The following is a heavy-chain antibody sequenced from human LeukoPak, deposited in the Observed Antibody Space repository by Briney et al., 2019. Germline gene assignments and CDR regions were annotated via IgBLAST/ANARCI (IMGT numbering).Heavy chain of an antibody. CDR3: AREILGGFNPGAY. Sequence: KASETLSLTCTVSLDSTTSNFWSWVRQPPGKGLEWIGEIHRSGSPNYNPSLQSRVTISIDRSRNQIALGLSSVTAADTAVYYCAREILGGFNPGAYWGQGTLVTVSS. V-gene: IGHV4-4*02. CDR2: IHRSGSP. J-gene: IGHJ4*02. D-gene: IGHD1-14*01. CDR1: LDSTTSNF.